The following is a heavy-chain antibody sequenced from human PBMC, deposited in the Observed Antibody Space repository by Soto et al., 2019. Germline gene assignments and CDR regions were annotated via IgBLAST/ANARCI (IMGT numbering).Heavy chain of an antibody. CDR1: GFTVSSNY. J-gene: IGHJ4*02. Sequence: LRLSCAASGFTVSSNYMTWVRQAQGKGLEWVSVIYSGGSTYYADSVKGRFTISRDGTKTTLYLQMNSLRVEDMAVYYCGLTLYGSGSYYDYWGQGTLVTVSS. V-gene: IGHV3-66*01. CDR2: IYSGGST. CDR3: GLTLYGSGSYYDY. D-gene: IGHD3-10*01.